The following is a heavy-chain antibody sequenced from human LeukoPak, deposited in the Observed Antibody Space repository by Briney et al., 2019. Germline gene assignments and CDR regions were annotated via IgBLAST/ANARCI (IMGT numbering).Heavy chain of an antibody. Sequence: PGGSLRLSCAASGFTFSSYWMHWVRQAPGKGLVWVSRINSDGSSTSYADSVKGRFTISRDNAKNTLYLQMNSLRAEDTALYHCARLRGPWELNDAFDIWGQGTMVTVSS. CDR1: GFTFSSYW. D-gene: IGHD1-26*01. CDR2: INSDGSST. CDR3: ARLRGPWELNDAFDI. J-gene: IGHJ3*02. V-gene: IGHV3-74*01.